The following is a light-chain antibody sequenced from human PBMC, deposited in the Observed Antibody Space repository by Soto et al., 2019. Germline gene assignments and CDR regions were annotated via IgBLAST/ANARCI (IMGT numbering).Light chain of an antibody. CDR1: SGHSSYV. CDR2: LNSDGSH. Sequence: QPVLTQSPSASASLGASVKLTCTLSSGHSSYVIAWHQQQPEKGPRYLMKLNSDGSHSKGDGIPDRFSGSSSGAERYLTISSLQSEDEADYYCQTWGTGNVLFGEGTKLTVL. CDR3: QTWGTGNVL. J-gene: IGLJ2*01. V-gene: IGLV4-69*01.